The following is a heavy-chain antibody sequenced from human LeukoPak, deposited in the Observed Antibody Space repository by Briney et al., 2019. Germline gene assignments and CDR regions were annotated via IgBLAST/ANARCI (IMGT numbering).Heavy chain of an antibody. CDR2: INHSGST. J-gene: IGHJ6*02. D-gene: IGHD2-15*01. Sequence: SETLSLTCAVYGVSFSGYCWIWMRQPPGKGLEWIGEINHSGSTNYNPSLKSRVTIAVDTSKNQFPLKLSSVTAADTAVYYCARRNRYCSGGSCFRFYYYYGMDVWGQGTTVTVSS. CDR1: GVSFSGYC. CDR3: ARRNRYCSGGSCFRFYYYYGMDV. V-gene: IGHV4-34*01.